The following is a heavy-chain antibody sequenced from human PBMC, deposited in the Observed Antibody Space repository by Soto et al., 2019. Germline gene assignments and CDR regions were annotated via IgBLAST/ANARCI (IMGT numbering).Heavy chain of an antibody. CDR3: ARGSYKNFTVDY. J-gene: IGHJ4*02. D-gene: IGHD3-10*01. V-gene: IGHV4-31*03. Sequence: QVQLQESGPGLVKPSQTLSLTCTVSGGSISSGGYYWSWIRQHPGKGLEWIGYIYYSGSTYYNPSLKSRVTLSVDTSKNQFSLKLSSVTAADTAVYYCARGSYKNFTVDYWGQGTLVTVSS. CDR1: GGSISSGGYY. CDR2: IYYSGST.